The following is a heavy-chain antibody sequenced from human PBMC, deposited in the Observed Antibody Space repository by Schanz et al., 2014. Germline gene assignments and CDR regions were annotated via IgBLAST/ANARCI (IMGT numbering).Heavy chain of an antibody. V-gene: IGHV3-23*01. J-gene: IGHJ4*02. CDR1: GFTFSSYA. D-gene: IGHD5-12*01. CDR3: AKGPDRWLQLLFFDY. Sequence: EVPLLESGGGLVQPGGSLRLSCAASGFTFSSYAMSWVRQAPGRGLEWVSVISGSGGSTYYADSVKGRFTISRDNSKNTLYLQMNSLRAEDTAVYYCAKGPDRWLQLLFFDYWGQGTLVTVSS. CDR2: ISGSGGST.